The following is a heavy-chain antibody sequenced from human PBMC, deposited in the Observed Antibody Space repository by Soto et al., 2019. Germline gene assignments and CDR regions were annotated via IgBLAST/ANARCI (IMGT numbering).Heavy chain of an antibody. Sequence: QVQLQESGPGLVKPSQTLSLTCTVSGRSINSGGYYWSRIRQHPEKGLEWIGYIYYSGSTYYNPCLKSRATVSVDTSKKQFSLNLSSVTAADTAVYYCARHTANHGMDVWGQGTTVTVSS. V-gene: IGHV4-31*03. D-gene: IGHD5-18*01. CDR1: GRSINSGGYY. CDR2: IYYSGST. J-gene: IGHJ6*02. CDR3: ARHTANHGMDV.